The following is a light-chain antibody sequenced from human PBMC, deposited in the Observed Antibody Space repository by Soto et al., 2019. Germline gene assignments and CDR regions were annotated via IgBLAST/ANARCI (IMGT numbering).Light chain of an antibody. CDR2: DAY. V-gene: IGKV1-5*01. CDR3: QQRFDSPIT. CDR1: QSIRSW. Sequence: QMDQSPCVLSSSWVYRFPITCRASQSIRSWLAWYQEKPGKAPKLLIYDAYSLESGVPSRFSGRRSGTEFTLTIAGLQPEDFATYYCQQRFDSPITFGQGTRLEIK. J-gene: IGKJ5*01.